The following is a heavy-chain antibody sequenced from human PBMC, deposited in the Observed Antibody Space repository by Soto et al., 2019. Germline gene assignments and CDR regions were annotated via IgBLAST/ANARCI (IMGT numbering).Heavy chain of an antibody. CDR3: AAGSVVTASNFDY. J-gene: IGHJ4*02. V-gene: IGHV1-58*01. CDR2: IVVGSGNT. D-gene: IGHD2-21*02. Sequence: ASVKVSCKASGFTFTSSAVQWVRQARGQRLEWIGWIVVGSGNTNYAQKFQERVTITRDMSTSTAYMELSSLRSEDTAVYYCAAGSVVTASNFDYWGQGTLVTVSS. CDR1: GFTFTSSA.